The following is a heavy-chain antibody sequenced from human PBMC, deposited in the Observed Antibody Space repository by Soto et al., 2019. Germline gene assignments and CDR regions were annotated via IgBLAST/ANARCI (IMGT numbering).Heavy chain of an antibody. D-gene: IGHD4-17*01. CDR3: ARVTTVETGNY. CDR2: ISAYNGNT. CDR1: GYNFTSYG. V-gene: IGHV1-18*01. Sequence: QVQLVQSGAEVKKPGASVKVSCKASGYNFTSYGISWVRQAPGQGLEWMGWISAYNGNTNYAQKVQGRVTMTTDTSTSTDYMELRSLRSDYTAVYYCARVTTVETGNYWGQGTLVTVSS. J-gene: IGHJ4*02.